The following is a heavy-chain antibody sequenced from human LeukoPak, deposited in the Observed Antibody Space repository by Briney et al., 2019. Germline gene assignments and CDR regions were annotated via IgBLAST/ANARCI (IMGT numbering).Heavy chain of an antibody. CDR1: GGSISSYY. D-gene: IGHD3-22*01. CDR3: AREGWYYYDSSGENAFDI. CDR2: IYYSGST. V-gene: IGHV4-59*01. J-gene: IGHJ3*02. Sequence: PSETLSLTCTVSGGSISSYYWSWIRQPPGKELEWIGYIYYSGSTNYNPSLKSRVTISVDTSKNQFSLKLSSVTAADTAVYYCAREGWYYYDSSGENAFDIWGQGTMVTVSS.